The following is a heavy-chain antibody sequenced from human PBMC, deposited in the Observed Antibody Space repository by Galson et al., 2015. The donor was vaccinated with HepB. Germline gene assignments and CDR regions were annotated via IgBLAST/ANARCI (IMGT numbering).Heavy chain of an antibody. D-gene: IGHD3-22*01. CDR2: ISAYNGNT. Sequence: SVKVSCKASGYTFTSYGISWVRQAPGQGLEWMGWISAYNGNTNYAQKLQGRVTMTTDTSTSTAYMELRSLRSDDTAVYYCARDWWGGSSGYSPRRDYWGQGTLVTVSS. CDR3: ARDWWGGSSGYSPRRDY. CDR1: GYTFTSYG. V-gene: IGHV1-18*01. J-gene: IGHJ4*02.